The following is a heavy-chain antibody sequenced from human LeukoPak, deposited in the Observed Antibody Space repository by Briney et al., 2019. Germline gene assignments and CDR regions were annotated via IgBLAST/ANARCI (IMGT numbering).Heavy chain of an antibody. V-gene: IGHV3-23*01. CDR3: AKDGPYYDILTGYYSDFDY. CDR1: GFTFSSYG. J-gene: IGHJ4*02. CDR2: ISGSGGST. D-gene: IGHD3-9*01. Sequence: ETGGSLRLSCAASGFTFSSYGMSWVRQAPGKGLEWVSAISGSGGSTYYADSVKGRFTISRDNSKNTLYLQMNSLRAEDTAVYYCAKDGPYYDILTGYYSDFDYWGQGTLVTVSS.